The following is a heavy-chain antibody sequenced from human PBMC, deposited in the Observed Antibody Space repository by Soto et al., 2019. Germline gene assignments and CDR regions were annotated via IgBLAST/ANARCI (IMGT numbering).Heavy chain of an antibody. J-gene: IGHJ6*02. CDR3: ARVVPAAMYYYYGMDV. CDR2: LSYDGSNK. CDR1: GFTFSTYA. D-gene: IGHD2-2*01. Sequence: QVQLVESGGGVVQPGRSLRLSCAASGFTFSTYAMHWVRQAPGKGLEWVAVLSYDGSNKYYADSVKGRFTISRDNSKNTLYLQMNSLRAEDTAVYYCARVVPAAMYYYYGMDVWGQATTVTVSS. V-gene: IGHV3-30*03.